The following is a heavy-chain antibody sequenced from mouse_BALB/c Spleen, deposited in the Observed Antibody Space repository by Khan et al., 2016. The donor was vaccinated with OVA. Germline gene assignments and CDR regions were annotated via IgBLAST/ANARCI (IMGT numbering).Heavy chain of an antibody. D-gene: IGHD1-1*01. CDR1: GYPLTSYW. J-gene: IGHJ3*01. CDR2: IDPSDSYT. CDR3: ARSCPYGSSTWLAY. Sequence: QVQLQQPGAELVKPGASVKLSCTASGYPLTSYWLHWVKQRPGQGLEWIGEIDPSDSYTNYNQKFKGKATLTLDKSSSTTYMQLSSLTSEDSAVYYCARSCPYGSSTWLAYWGQGTLVTVSA. V-gene: IGHV1-69*02.